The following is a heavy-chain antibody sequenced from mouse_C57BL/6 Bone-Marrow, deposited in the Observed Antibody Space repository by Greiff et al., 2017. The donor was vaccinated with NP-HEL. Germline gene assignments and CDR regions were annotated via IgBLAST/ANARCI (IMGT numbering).Heavy chain of an antibody. CDR3: ARHTHPYYFDY. CDR1: GFTFSSYG. J-gene: IGHJ2*01. CDR2: ISSGGSYT. V-gene: IGHV5-6*01. Sequence: EVQGVESGGDLVKPGGSLKLSCAASGFTFSSYGMSWVRQTPDKRLEWVATISSGGSYTYYPDSVKGRFTISRDNAKSTLYLQMSSLKSEDTAMYYCARHTHPYYFDYWGQGTTLTVSS.